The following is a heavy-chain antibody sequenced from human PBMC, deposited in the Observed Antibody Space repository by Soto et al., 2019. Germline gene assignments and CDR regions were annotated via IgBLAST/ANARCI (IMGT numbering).Heavy chain of an antibody. J-gene: IGHJ6*02. D-gene: IGHD3-10*02. V-gene: IGHV1-2*04. CDR3: ARDSDVRGVIIPGGYYYGMDV. CDR2: INPNSGGT. CDR1: GYTFTGYY. Sequence: QVQLVQSGAEVKKPGASVKVSCKASGYTFTGYYMHWVRQAPGQGLEWMGWINPNSGGTNYAQKFQGWVTMTRDTSISTAYMELSRLRSDDTAVYYSARDSDVRGVIIPGGYYYGMDVWGQGTTVTVSS.